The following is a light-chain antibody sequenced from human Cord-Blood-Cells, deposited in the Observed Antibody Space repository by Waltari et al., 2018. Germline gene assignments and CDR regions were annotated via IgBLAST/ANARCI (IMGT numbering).Light chain of an antibody. CDR1: QSVSSSY. J-gene: IGKJ5*01. V-gene: IGKV3-20*01. CDR3: QQYGSSPPSIT. Sequence: EIVLTQSPGTLSLSPGERATLSCRASQSVSSSYLAWYQQKPGQAPRLLIYGASSRATGIPDRFSGSGYGTDFTLTISRLEPEDFAVYYCQQYGSSPPSITFGQGTRLEIK. CDR2: GAS.